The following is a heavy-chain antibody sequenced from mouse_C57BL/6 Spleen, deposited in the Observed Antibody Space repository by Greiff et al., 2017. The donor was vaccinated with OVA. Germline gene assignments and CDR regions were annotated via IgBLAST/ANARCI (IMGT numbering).Heavy chain of an antibody. D-gene: IGHD1-1*01. J-gene: IGHJ2*01. CDR2: IRNKANNHAT. CDR3: TRTVVAGDYFDY. CDR1: GFTFSDAW. V-gene: IGHV6-6*01. Sequence: EVQRVESGGGLVQPGGSMKLSCAASGFTFSDAWMDWVRQSPEKGLEWVAEIRNKANNHATYYAESVKGRFTISRDDSKSSVYLQMNSLRAEDTGIYYCTRTVVAGDYFDYWGQGTTLTVSS.